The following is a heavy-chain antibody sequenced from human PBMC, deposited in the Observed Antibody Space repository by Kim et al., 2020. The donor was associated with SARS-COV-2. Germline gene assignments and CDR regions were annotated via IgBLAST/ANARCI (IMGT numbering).Heavy chain of an antibody. D-gene: IGHD4-17*01. CDR3: ARVDYGDYFLYFDY. Sequence: SETLSLTCTVSGGSISSYYWSWIRQPPGKGLECIGYVYYSGSTNYNPSFKSRVTISVDTSKNQFSLKLSSVTAADTAVYYCARVDYGDYFLYFDYWGQGTLVTVSS. V-gene: IGHV4-59*01. J-gene: IGHJ4*02. CDR2: VYYSGST. CDR1: GGSISSYY.